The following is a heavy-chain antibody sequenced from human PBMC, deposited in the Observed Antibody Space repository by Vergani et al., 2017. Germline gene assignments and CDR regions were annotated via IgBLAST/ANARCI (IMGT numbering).Heavy chain of an antibody. J-gene: IGHJ3*02. CDR3: ARNKKGEAFDI. V-gene: IGHV3-74*03. D-gene: IGHD3-16*01. Sequence: DVDLVESGGGFVQPGGSRRLSCAASGFSFRTFSMFWVRQPPGKGLAWVSKISPDGRTTEYADSVRGRFTISRDNANSMLYLQMNSLRAEDTAVYYCARNKKGEAFDIWGQGTMVTVSS. CDR2: ISPDGRTT. CDR1: GFSFRTFS.